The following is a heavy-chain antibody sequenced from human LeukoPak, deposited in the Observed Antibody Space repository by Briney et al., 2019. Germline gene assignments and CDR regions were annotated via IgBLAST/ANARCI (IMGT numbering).Heavy chain of an antibody. V-gene: IGHV1-18*01. D-gene: IGHD5-24*01. Sequence: GASVKVSCKASGYTFTSYGISWVRQAPGQGLEWMGWISAYNGNTNYAQKLQGRVTMTTDTSTSTAYTELRSLRSDDTAVYYCAREVEMATNGPAAFDYWGQGTLVTVSS. CDR2: ISAYNGNT. CDR3: AREVEMATNGPAAFDY. J-gene: IGHJ4*02. CDR1: GYTFTSYG.